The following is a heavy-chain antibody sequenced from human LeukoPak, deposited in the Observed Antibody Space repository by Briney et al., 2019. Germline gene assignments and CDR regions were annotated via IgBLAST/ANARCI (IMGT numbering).Heavy chain of an antibody. CDR1: GFTFDDYT. Sequence: PGGSLRLSCAASGFTFDDYTMHWVRQAPGKGLEWVSLISWDGGSTYYADSVKGRFTISRDNNENSLYLQMNSLRVEDTAMYYCVKDGVVAALGDNWFDPWGQGTLVTVSS. J-gene: IGHJ5*02. CDR3: VKDGVVAALGDNWFDP. D-gene: IGHD2-15*01. V-gene: IGHV3-43*01. CDR2: ISWDGGST.